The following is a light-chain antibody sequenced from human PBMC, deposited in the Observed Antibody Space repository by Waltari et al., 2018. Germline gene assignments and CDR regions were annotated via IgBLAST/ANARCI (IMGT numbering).Light chain of an antibody. V-gene: IGLV2-11*01. J-gene: IGLJ2*01. Sequence: QSALTQPRSVSGSPGQSVAVSCAGNSIDVAAYRYVSWYHQHPGKAPKLIIYDVNKRPSGVPDRFSGSKSGNTASLTISGLQSEDEADYYCCSYAGSYKVLFGGGTKLTVL. CDR3: CSYAGSYKVL. CDR1: SIDVAAYRY. CDR2: DVN.